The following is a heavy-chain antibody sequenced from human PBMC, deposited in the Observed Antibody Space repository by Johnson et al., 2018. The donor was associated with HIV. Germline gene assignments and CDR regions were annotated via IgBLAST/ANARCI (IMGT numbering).Heavy chain of an antibody. CDR2: ISYDGSNK. CDR1: GFTFSSYV. CDR3: AKGEVGDIVATIEPTFDI. Sequence: QVQLVESGGGVVQPGRSLRLSCAASGFTFSSYVMHWVRQAPGKGLEWVAIISYDGSNKYYADSVKGRFTISRDNSKNTVYLQMNSLRAEDTAVYYCAKGEVGDIVATIEPTFDIWGQGTMVTVSS. D-gene: IGHD5-12*01. J-gene: IGHJ3*02. V-gene: IGHV3-30*18.